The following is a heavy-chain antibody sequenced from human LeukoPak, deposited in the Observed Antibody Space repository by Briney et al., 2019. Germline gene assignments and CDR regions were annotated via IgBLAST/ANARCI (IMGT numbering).Heavy chain of an antibody. V-gene: IGHV4-59*05. CDR3: ARPGGTSHSQFDY. Sequence: SETLSLTCTVSGGSISSYYWSWIRQPAGRGLEWIGSIYYSGSTYYNPSLKSRVTISVDTSKNQFSLKLSSVTAADTAVYYCARPGGTSHSQFDYWGQGTLVTVSS. J-gene: IGHJ4*02. CDR1: GGSISSYY. D-gene: IGHD2-2*01. CDR2: IYYSGST.